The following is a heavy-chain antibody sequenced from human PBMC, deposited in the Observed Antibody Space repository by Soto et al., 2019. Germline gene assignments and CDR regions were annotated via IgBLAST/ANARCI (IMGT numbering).Heavy chain of an antibody. CDR2: ISSSSSYT. Sequence: QVQLVESGGGLVKPGGSLRLSCAASGFTFSDYYMSWIRQAPGKGLEWVSYISSSSSYTNYADSVKGRFTISRDNAKNSLYLQMSSLRAEDTAVYYCARDHRRYSGYDYVDYWGQGPLVTVSS. V-gene: IGHV3-11*05. CDR3: ARDHRRYSGYDYVDY. CDR1: GFTFSDYY. J-gene: IGHJ4*02. D-gene: IGHD5-12*01.